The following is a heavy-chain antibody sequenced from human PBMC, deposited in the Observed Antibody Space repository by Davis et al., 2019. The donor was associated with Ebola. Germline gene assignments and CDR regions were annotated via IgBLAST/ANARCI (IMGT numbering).Heavy chain of an antibody. D-gene: IGHD6-19*01. CDR3: ATTQWLREFDN. J-gene: IGHJ4*02. V-gene: IGHV3-33*01. CDR1: GFTFSSYG. CDR2: IWYDGSNK. Sequence: GGSLRLSCAASGFTFSSYGMHWVRQAPGKGLEWVAVIWYDGSNKYYADSVKGRFTISRDNSKNTLYLQMNSLRAEDTAVYYCATTQWLREFDNWGQGTLVTVSS.